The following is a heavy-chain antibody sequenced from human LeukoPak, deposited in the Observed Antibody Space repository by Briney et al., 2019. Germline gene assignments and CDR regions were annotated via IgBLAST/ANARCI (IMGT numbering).Heavy chain of an antibody. D-gene: IGHD2-15*01. CDR2: IYTSGST. Sequence: PSQTLSLTCTVSGGSISSGSYSWSWIRQPAGKGLEWIGRIYTSGSTNYNPSLKSRVTISVDTSKKQFSLKLSSVTAADTAVYYCARVDGSCSGGSCPSGNWFDPWGQGTLVTVSS. V-gene: IGHV4-61*02. CDR3: ARVDGSCSGGSCPSGNWFDP. J-gene: IGHJ5*02. CDR1: GGSISSGSYS.